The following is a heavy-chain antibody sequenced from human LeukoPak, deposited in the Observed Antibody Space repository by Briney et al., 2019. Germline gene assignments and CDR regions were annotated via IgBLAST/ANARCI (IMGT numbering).Heavy chain of an antibody. Sequence: SETLSLTCTVSGGSVSSGSYYWSWIRQPPGKGLEWIGNLYYSGSTNYNPSLKSRVTISVDTSKNQFSLKLSSVTSADTAVYYCARELSLGATRHFDYWGQGTLVTVSS. D-gene: IGHD1-26*01. CDR1: GGSVSSGSYY. CDR3: ARELSLGATRHFDY. V-gene: IGHV4-61*01. J-gene: IGHJ4*02. CDR2: LYYSGST.